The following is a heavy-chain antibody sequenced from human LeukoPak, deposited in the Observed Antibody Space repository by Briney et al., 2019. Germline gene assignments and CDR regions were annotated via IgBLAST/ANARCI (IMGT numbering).Heavy chain of an antibody. CDR2: IYYSGST. CDR1: GGTISSGGYY. J-gene: IGHJ4*02. CDR3: ARSGEVSSWSRKYYFDY. V-gene: IGHV4-61*08. D-gene: IGHD6-13*01. Sequence: PSETLSLTCTVSGGTISSGGYYWSWIRQHPGKGLEWIGYIYYSGSTNYNPSLKSRVTISVDTSKNQFSLKLSSVTAADTAVYYCARSGEVSSWSRKYYFDYWGQGTLVTVSS.